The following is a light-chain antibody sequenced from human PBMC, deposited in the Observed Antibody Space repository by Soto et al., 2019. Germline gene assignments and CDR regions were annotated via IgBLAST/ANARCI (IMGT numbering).Light chain of an antibody. J-gene: IGKJ3*01. CDR1: ETVSSY. Sequence: DIVLTQSPVTLSLSPGDRATLSCRASETVSSYLLWYQQKPGQAPRLLIYDASNRATGIPARFSGSGSGTDFTLTISSLQSEDFAVYYCQQYNNWPPFSFGPGTKVDIK. CDR2: DAS. V-gene: IGKV3-11*01. CDR3: QQYNNWPPFS.